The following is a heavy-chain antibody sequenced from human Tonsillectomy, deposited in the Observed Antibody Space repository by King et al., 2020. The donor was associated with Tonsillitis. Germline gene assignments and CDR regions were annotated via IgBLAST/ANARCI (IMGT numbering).Heavy chain of an antibody. D-gene: IGHD3-10*01. J-gene: IGHJ4*02. CDR2: IYTSGST. CDR3: ARDWDYGSGSASLDY. CDR1: GGSISSYY. Sequence: QLQESGPGLVKPSETLSLTCTVSGGSISSYYWSWIRQPAGKGLEWICRIYTSGSTNYNPSLKSRVTMAVDTSKNQFSLKLSSVTAADTAVYYCARDWDYGSGSASLDYWGQGTLVTVSS. V-gene: IGHV4-4*07.